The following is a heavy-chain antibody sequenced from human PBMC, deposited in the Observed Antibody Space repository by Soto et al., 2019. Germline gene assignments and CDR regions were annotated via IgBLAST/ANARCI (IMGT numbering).Heavy chain of an antibody. V-gene: IGHV3-30-3*01. CDR1: GFTFSNFA. J-gene: IGHJ2*01. D-gene: IGHD3-9*01. Sequence: AGGSLRLSCAASGFTFSNFAMHWVRQAPGKGLEWVAVVLYDGSNQYYADSMKGRFTISRDNSKNTLSLQMNSLRAEDTAVYYCARTTKYSSHTPGYHSYWYFDLWGRGTLVTVYS. CDR3: ARTTKYSSHTPGYHSYWYFDL. CDR2: VLYDGSNQ.